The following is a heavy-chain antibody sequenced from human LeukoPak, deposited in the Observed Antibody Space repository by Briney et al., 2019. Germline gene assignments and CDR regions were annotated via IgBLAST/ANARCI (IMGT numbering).Heavy chain of an antibody. CDR1: GGSFSGYY. J-gene: IGHJ4*02. Sequence: PSETLSLTCAVYGGSFSGYYWSWIRQPPGKGLEWIGEINHSGSTNYNPSLKSRVTISVDTSKNQFSLKLSSVTAADTAVYYCARTKGVVITSWRVGPREGHFDYWGQGTLVTVSS. CDR3: ARTKGVVITSWRVGPREGHFDY. D-gene: IGHD3-22*01. CDR2: INHSGST. V-gene: IGHV4-34*01.